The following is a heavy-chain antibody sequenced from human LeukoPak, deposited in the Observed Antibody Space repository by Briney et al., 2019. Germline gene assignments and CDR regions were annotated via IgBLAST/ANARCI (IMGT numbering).Heavy chain of an antibody. Sequence: GGSLRLSCAASGFTFSNSAMSWVRQAPGKGLEWVSGISWNSGSIGYADSVKGRFTISRDNAKNSLYLQMNSLRAEDTALYYCAKDKGRGYSYGSLFDYWGQGTLVTVSS. CDR1: GFTFSNSA. V-gene: IGHV3-9*01. CDR2: ISWNSGSI. J-gene: IGHJ4*02. D-gene: IGHD5-18*01. CDR3: AKDKGRGYSYGSLFDY.